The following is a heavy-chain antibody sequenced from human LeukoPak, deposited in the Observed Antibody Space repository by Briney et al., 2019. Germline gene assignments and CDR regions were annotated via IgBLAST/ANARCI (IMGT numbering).Heavy chain of an antibody. CDR2: IYPDDSNT. D-gene: IGHD3-10*01. Sequence: GESLKISCKGSGYSFSNYWIAWVRQMPGKGLEWMGIIYPDDSNTRYSPSFQGQVTISADKSISIDSLQWSSLKASDTATYYCARTNLWFGELDAFDIWGQGTLVTVSS. V-gene: IGHV5-51*03. CDR1: GYSFSNYW. CDR3: ARTNLWFGELDAFDI. J-gene: IGHJ3*02.